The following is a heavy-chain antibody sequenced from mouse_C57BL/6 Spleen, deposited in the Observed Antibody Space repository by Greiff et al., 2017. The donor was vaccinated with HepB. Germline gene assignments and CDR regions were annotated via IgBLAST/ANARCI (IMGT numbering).Heavy chain of an antibody. CDR3: ASSLITTVEGVAY. CDR2: IYPRAGST. D-gene: IGHD1-1*01. Sequence: VQLQQSDAELVKPGASVKISCKVSGYTFTDHTIHWMKQRPEQGLEWIGYIYPRAGSTKYNEKFKGKATLTADKSSSPAYLQLNSLTSEDSAVYFCASSLITTVEGVAYWGQGTLVTVSA. CDR1: GYTFTDHT. J-gene: IGHJ3*01. V-gene: IGHV1-78*01.